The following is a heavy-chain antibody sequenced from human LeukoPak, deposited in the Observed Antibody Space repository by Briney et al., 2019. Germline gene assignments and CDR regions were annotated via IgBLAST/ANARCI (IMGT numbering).Heavy chain of an antibody. CDR1: GYTFTSYG. D-gene: IGHD1-26*01. V-gene: IGHV1-18*01. Sequence: ASVKVSCKASGYTFTSYGISWGRQAPGQGLEWMGWISAYNGDTNYAQKLQGRVTMTTDTSTSTAYMELRSLRSDDTAVYYCARVSGSYLFAWFDPWGQGTLVTVSS. CDR2: ISAYNGDT. J-gene: IGHJ5*02. CDR3: ARVSGSYLFAWFDP.